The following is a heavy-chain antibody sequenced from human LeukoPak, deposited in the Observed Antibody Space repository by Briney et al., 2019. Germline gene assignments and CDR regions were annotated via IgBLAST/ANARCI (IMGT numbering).Heavy chain of an antibody. Sequence: SETLSLTCTASYGSISNYFCSVVQQPAEKRQERVVRIYSSGSTKYNPSFKSRVAISADKSKNRFSLRLTSVTAADTAVYFCARGRSAVAGTDWYFDLWGRGTLVSVSS. CDR1: YGSISNYF. V-gene: IGHV4-4*07. J-gene: IGHJ2*01. D-gene: IGHD6-19*01. CDR2: IYSSGST. CDR3: ARGRSAVAGTDWYFDL.